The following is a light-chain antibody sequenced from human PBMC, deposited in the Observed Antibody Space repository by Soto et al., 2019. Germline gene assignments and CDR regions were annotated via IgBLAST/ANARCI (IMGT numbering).Light chain of an antibody. Sequence: EIVLTQSPGTLSLSPGERTTLSCRASQSVASAYLAWYQQKPGQAPRLLIYLASRMATGITGRLSVSGSGTDFTLTISRLDPEDCAVYYCQAFGHPLHTFGQGTKLEIK. CDR1: QSVASAY. CDR2: LAS. CDR3: QAFGHPLHT. V-gene: IGKV3-20*01. J-gene: IGKJ2*01.